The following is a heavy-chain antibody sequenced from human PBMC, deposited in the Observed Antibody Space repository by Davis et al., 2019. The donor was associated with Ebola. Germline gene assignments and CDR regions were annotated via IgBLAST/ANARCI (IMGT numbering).Heavy chain of an antibody. CDR3: ARFSRGNPIDD. V-gene: IGHV3-23*01. Sequence: GESLKISCAASGYVFRNYVMSWVRQAPGKGLEWVSAISGSGGSTYYADSVKGRFTISRDNSKNTVYLQMNSLRAEDTAVYYCARFSRGNPIDDWGQGTLVTVSS. CDR1: GYVFRNYV. J-gene: IGHJ4*02. CDR2: ISGSGGST.